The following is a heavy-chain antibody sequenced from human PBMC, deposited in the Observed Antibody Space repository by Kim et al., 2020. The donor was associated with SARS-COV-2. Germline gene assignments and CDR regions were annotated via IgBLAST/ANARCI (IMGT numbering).Heavy chain of an antibody. V-gene: IGHV7-4-1*02. J-gene: IGHJ6*02. Sequence: ASVKVSCKASGYTFTSYAMNWVRQAPGQGLEWMGWINTNTGNPTYAQGFTGRFVFSLDTSVSTAYLQISSLKAEDTAVYYCAREFLATAILHYYYGMDVWGQGTTVTVSS. CDR3: AREFLATAILHYYYGMDV. D-gene: IGHD2-2*02. CDR1: GYTFTSYA. CDR2: INTNTGNP.